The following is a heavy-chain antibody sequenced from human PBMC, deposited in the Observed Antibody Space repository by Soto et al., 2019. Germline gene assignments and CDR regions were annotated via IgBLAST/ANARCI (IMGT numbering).Heavy chain of an antibody. CDR2: IIPIFGTA. CDR3: ARGLYREHYDFWSGYFGWFDP. D-gene: IGHD3-3*01. CDR1: GGTFSSYA. V-gene: IGHV1-69*06. Sequence: GASVKASCKASGGTFSSYAISWVRQAPGQGLEWMGGIIPIFGTANYAQKFQGRVTITADKSTSTAYMELSSLRSEDTAVYYCARGLYREHYDFWSGYFGWFDPWGQGTLVTVSS. J-gene: IGHJ5*02.